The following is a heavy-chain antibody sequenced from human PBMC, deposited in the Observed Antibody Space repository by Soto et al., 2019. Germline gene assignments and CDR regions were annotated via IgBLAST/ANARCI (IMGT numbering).Heavy chain of an antibody. J-gene: IGHJ3*02. V-gene: IGHV1-18*01. CDR3: ARIFFPYYYDSSGYYPDAFDI. CDR2: ISAYNGNT. D-gene: IGHD3-22*01. CDR1: GYTFTSYG. Sequence: QVQLVQSGAEVKKPGASVKVSCKASGYTFTSYGISWVRQAPGQGLEWMGWISAYNGNTNYAQKLQGRVTMTTDTSTSTAYMELRSLRSDDTAVYYCARIFFPYYYDSSGYYPDAFDIWGQGTMVTVSS.